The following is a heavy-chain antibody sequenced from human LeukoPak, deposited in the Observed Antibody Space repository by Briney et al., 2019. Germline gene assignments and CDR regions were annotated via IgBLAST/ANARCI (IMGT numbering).Heavy chain of an antibody. J-gene: IGHJ4*02. Sequence: PGGSLRLSCVGSPVTFGTSAMSWVRQAPGKGLEWVSAVSAGGTNTYYADSVEGRFTISRDNSKDTLYLHMDSLRVEDTAQYFCARINCSGGTCYDYFDDRGQGTLVTVSS. CDR1: PVTFGTSA. CDR3: ARINCSGGTCYDYFDD. D-gene: IGHD2-15*01. CDR2: VSAGGTNT. V-gene: IGHV3-23*01.